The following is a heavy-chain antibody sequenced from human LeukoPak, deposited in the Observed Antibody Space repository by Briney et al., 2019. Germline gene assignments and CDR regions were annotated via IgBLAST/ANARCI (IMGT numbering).Heavy chain of an antibody. CDR3: ARNVLNYYEGDY. CDR2: IYYSGST. D-gene: IGHD3-22*01. J-gene: IGHJ4*02. CDR1: GGSISSYY. Sequence: SETLSLTCTVSGGSISSYYWGWIRQPPGKGLEWIGSIYYSGSTYYNPSLKSRVTIPVDTSKNQLSLKLSSVTAADTAVYYCARNVLNYYEGDYWGQGTLVTVSS. V-gene: IGHV4-39*07.